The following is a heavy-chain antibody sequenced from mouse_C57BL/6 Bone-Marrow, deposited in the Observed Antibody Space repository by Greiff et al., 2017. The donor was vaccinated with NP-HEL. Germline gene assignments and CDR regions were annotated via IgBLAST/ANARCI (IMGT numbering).Heavy chain of an antibody. J-gene: IGHJ4*01. D-gene: IGHD3-2*02. CDR2: INPNNGGT. Sequence: EVKLMESGPELVKPGASVKISCKASGYTFTDYYMNWVKQSHGKSLEWIGDINPNNGGTSYNQKFKGKATLTVDKSSSTAYMELRSLTSEDSAVYYCARSGGSYAMDYWGQGTSVTVSS. V-gene: IGHV1-26*01. CDR3: ARSGGSYAMDY. CDR1: GYTFTDYY.